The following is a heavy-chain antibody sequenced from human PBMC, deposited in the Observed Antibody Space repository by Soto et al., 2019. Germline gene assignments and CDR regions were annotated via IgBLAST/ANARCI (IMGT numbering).Heavy chain of an antibody. J-gene: IGHJ4*02. CDR2: IFESGAT. V-gene: IGHV4-4*02. D-gene: IGHD1-7*01. CDR1: GGSISSSSW. Sequence: QVQLQESGPGLVKPSGTLSLTCAVSGGSISSSSWWTWVRQSPGKGLEWIGEIFESGATNYNPSLKSRLTMSVDKSKNQFSLNLSSLTAADTAVYFCTTSHAGELNNWGQGTLVTLSS. CDR3: TTSHAGELNN.